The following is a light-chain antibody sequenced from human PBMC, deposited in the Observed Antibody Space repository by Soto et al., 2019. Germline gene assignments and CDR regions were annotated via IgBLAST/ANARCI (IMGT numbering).Light chain of an antibody. CDR2: AAS. J-gene: IGKJ1*01. CDR3: QQYNSYSPWT. CDR1: QGISRS. Sequence: DIQMTQSPSSVSASVGDRVTISCQASQGISRSLAWYQQKPGKAPKLLIYAASSLQSGVPSRFSGSGFGTDFTLTISSLQPDDFATYYCQQYNSYSPWTFGQGTKVEIK. V-gene: IGKV1D-16*01.